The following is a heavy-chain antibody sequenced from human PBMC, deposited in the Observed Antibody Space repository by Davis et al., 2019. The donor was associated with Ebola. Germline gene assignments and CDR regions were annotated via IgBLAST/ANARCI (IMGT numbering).Heavy chain of an antibody. D-gene: IGHD5-24*01. V-gene: IGHV3-30*02. CDR3: AKEQLHWGRVGRYYFDY. CDR2: IRYDGSNK. CDR1: GFTFSSYG. Sequence: GESLKISCAASGFTFSSYGMHWVRQAPGKGLEWVAFIRYDGSNKYYADSVKGRFTISRDNSKNTLYLQMNSLRAEDTAVYYCAKEQLHWGRVGRYYFDYWGQGTLVTVSS. J-gene: IGHJ4*02.